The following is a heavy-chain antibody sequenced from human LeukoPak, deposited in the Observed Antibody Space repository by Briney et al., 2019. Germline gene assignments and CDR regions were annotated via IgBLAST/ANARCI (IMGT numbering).Heavy chain of an antibody. CDR1: GFTFSDYW. J-gene: IGHJ6*02. Sequence: GGSLRLSCIASGFTFSDYWMHWVRQAPGKGLEWVAVIWYDGSNKYYADSVKGRFTISRDNSKNTLYLQMNSLRAEDTAVYYCARGSSGWYMDVWGQGTTVTVSS. D-gene: IGHD6-19*01. CDR3: ARGSSGWYMDV. V-gene: IGHV3-33*08. CDR2: IWYDGSNK.